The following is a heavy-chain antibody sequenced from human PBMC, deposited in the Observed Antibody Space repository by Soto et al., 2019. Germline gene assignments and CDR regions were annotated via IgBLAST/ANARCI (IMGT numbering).Heavy chain of an antibody. CDR1: GYSFTSYS. D-gene: IGHD3-22*01. V-gene: IGHV5-51*01. Sequence: GESLRISCKTSGYSFTSYSIGWVRQMPGKGLEWMGIIFPGDSDTTYSPSFQGQVTISADKSISTAYLQWSSLKASDTAMYYCATLSLYDISGVVWGQGTQVTVSS. CDR3: ATLSLYDISGVV. CDR2: IFPGDSDT. J-gene: IGHJ4*02.